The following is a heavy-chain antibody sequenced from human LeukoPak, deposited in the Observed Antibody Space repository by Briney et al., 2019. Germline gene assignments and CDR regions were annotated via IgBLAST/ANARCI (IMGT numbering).Heavy chain of an antibody. CDR1: GFTFSSYE. J-gene: IGHJ1*01. D-gene: IGHD6-19*01. CDR3: AKDSDPDIAVAGIAYQH. CDR2: ISGSGGST. Sequence: GGSLRLSCAASGFTFSSYEMNWVRQAPGEGLEWVSAISGSGGSTYYADSVKGRFTISRDNSKNTLYLQMNSLRAEDTAVYYCAKDSDPDIAVAGIAYQHWGQGTLVTVSS. V-gene: IGHV3-23*01.